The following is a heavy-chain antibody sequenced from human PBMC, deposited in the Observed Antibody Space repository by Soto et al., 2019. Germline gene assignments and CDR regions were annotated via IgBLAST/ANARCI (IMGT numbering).Heavy chain of an antibody. CDR1: GGSFSGYY. CDR2: INHSGST. V-gene: IGHV4-34*01. D-gene: IGHD2-2*01. J-gene: IGHJ4*02. Sequence: SETLSLTCAVYGGSFSGYYWSWIRQPPGKGLEWIGEINHSGSTNYNPSLKSRVTISXXXXXXXXXXXXXXXXXXDTXXXXXXXXXXXSSTSCLEGDFIVDYWGQGTLVTVSS. CDR3: XXXXXXSSTSCLEGDFIVDY.